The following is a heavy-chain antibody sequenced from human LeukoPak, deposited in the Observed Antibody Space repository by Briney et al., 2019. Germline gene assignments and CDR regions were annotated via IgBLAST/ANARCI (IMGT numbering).Heavy chain of an antibody. D-gene: IGHD6-13*01. CDR3: ARALGYSSSWYWVGYYFDY. CDR1: GFSFSSYW. V-gene: IGHV3-7*01. Sequence: GGSLRLSCAASGFSFSSYWMSWVRQAPGKGLEWVANIKQDGSEKYYVDSVKGRFTISRDNAKNSLYLQMNSLRAEDTAVYYCARALGYSSSWYWVGYYFDYWGQGTLVTVSS. J-gene: IGHJ4*02. CDR2: IKQDGSEK.